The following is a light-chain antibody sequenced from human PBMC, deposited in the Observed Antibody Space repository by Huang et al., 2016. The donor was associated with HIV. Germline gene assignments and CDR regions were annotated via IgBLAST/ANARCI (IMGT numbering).Light chain of an antibody. J-gene: IGKJ2*01. Sequence: DIQMTQSPSSLSASIGDRVIITCRASQDIGRLLKWYQQKPGKAPQLLIYEAAVLQTGVPSRFSVSGSGTHFTLTIRSLLPEDFATYYCQQSYSPSPFTFGLGTILDI. CDR1: QDIGRL. CDR2: EAA. V-gene: IGKV1-39*01. CDR3: QQSYSPSPFT.